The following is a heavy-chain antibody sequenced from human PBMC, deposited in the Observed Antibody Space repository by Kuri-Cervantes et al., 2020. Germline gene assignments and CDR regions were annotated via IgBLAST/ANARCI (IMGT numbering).Heavy chain of an antibody. J-gene: IGHJ4*02. D-gene: IGHD3-10*01. Sequence: GESLKISCAASGFASGLTFSSYSMNWVRQAPGKGLEWVSSITSTSSKIDYADSVKGRFTISRDNAKNSLYLQMNSLRAEDTAVYYCATEGYGSGSYPTGYWGQGTLVTVSS. CDR1: GFASGLTFSSYS. CDR2: ITSTSSKI. V-gene: IGHV3-21*01. CDR3: ATEGYGSGSYPTGY.